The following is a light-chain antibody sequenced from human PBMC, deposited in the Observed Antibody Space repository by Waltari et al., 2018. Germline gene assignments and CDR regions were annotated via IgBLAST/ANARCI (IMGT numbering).Light chain of an antibody. V-gene: IGKV3-20*01. CDR3: QQYRSSSWT. CDR1: QSVSSSY. CDR2: GAS. J-gene: IGKJ1*01. Sequence: DIVLTPSPGTLSLSPGERATLSCRASQSVSSSYLAWYQQKPAQAPRLLIYGASNRATGIPDRFSGSGSGTDFTLTIRGLEPEDFAVYYCQQYRSSSWTFGQGTKVEIK.